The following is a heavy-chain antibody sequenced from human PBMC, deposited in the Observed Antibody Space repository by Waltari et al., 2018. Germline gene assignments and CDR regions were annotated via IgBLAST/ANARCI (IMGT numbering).Heavy chain of an antibody. V-gene: IGHV4-4*02. D-gene: IGHD3-10*01. CDR1: W. J-gene: IGHJ4*02. Sequence: WWSWVRQPPGKGLEWIGEIYHSGSTNYNPSLKSRVTISVDKSKNQFSLKLSSVTAADTAVYYCARAVGWGYYYGSGSYRYYFDYWGQGTLVTVSS. CDR3: ARAVGWGYYYGSGSYRYYFDY. CDR2: IYHSGST.